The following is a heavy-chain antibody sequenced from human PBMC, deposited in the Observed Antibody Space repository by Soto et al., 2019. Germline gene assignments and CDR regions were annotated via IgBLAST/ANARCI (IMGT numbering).Heavy chain of an antibody. CDR2: IIPILGTT. V-gene: IGHV1-69*13. CDR3: AKVLKYYYDTSGYSGPIDY. CDR1: GGSVSTYS. Sequence: GXSVKVSCKASGGSVSTYSISWVRQAPGQGLEWMGGIIPILGTTNYAQKFRGRVSISADESTSTVYMELSSLRAEDTAVYYCAKVLKYYYDTSGYSGPIDYRGQGTLVTVSS. D-gene: IGHD3-22*01. J-gene: IGHJ4*02.